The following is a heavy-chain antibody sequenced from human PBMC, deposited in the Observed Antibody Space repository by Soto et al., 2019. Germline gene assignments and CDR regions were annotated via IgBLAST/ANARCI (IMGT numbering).Heavy chain of an antibody. V-gene: IGHV3-30*18. CDR2: ISYDGSNK. CDR1: GFTFSSYG. D-gene: IGHD5-18*01. J-gene: IGHJ4*02. CDR3: AKDREWIQIQYYFDY. Sequence: GGSLRLSCAASGFTFSSYGMHWVRQAPGKGLEWVAVISYDGSNKYYADSVKGRFTISRDNSKNTLYLQMNSLRAEDTAVYYCAKDREWIQIQYYFDYWGQGTLVTVSS.